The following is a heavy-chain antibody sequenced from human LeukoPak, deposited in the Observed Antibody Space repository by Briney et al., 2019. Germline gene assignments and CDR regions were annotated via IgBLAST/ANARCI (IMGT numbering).Heavy chain of an antibody. D-gene: IGHD1-7*01. CDR3: ARWNFALNRVDAFDI. Sequence: SETLSLTCTVSGGSISSGTYYWSWIRQPPGKGLEWIGEINHSGSTNYNPSLKSRVTISVDTSKNQFSLKVSSVTAADTAVYYCARWNFALNRVDAFDIWGQGTMVTVSS. CDR2: INHSGST. J-gene: IGHJ3*02. V-gene: IGHV4-39*07. CDR1: GGSISSGTYY.